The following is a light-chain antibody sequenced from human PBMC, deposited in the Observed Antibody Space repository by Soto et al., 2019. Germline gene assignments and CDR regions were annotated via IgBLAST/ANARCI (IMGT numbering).Light chain of an antibody. J-gene: IGKJ4*01. CDR3: QQFNSYPLT. Sequence: DIHLTQSPSFLSASVGDRVTITCRASQGIASSLAWYQQKAGKAPKLLIYGASTLETGVPSRFSGSGPGTEFTLPISSLQPEDFGIYYCQQFNSYPLTFGGGTKVEIK. CDR2: GAS. CDR1: QGIASS. V-gene: IGKV1-9*01.